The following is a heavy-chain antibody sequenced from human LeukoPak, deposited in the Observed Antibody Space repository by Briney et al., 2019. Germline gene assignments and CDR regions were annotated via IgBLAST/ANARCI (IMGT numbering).Heavy chain of an antibody. CDR1: GGSISSSSYS. Sequence: SETLSLTCTVSGGSISSSSYSWGWIRQPPGKGLEWIGSIYHSGSTYYNPSLKSRVTISVDTSKNQFSLKLSSVTAADTAVYYCARQIRGQKGGYYFGYWGQGTLVTVSS. J-gene: IGHJ4*02. CDR2: IYHSGST. V-gene: IGHV4-39*01. CDR3: ARQIRGQKGGYYFGY.